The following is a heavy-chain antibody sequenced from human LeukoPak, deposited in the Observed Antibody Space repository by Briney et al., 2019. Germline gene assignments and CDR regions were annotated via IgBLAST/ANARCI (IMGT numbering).Heavy chain of an antibody. Sequence: SETLSLTCTVSGGSISGYYWSWIRQPPGKGLEWIGYIYSSGSTNYNPSLKSRVTTSVDTSKNQFSLKLSSVTAADTAVYYCARETPGRGNSYGNYFDYWGQGTLVTVSS. CDR1: GGSISGYY. CDR3: ARETPGRGNSYGNYFDY. CDR2: IYSSGST. D-gene: IGHD5-18*01. J-gene: IGHJ4*02. V-gene: IGHV4-59*01.